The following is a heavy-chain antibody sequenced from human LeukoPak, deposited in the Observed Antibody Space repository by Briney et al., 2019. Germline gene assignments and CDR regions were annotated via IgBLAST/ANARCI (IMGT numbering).Heavy chain of an antibody. V-gene: IGHV4-59*01. CDR1: GGSIRSYH. CDR3: ARGSNWYDY. CDR2: IYYSGST. Sequence: SETLSLTCTVSGGSIRSYHWSWIRQPPGKGLEWIGYIYYSGSTNYNPSLKSRITLLVDTSKNQFSLKLTSVTAADTAVYYCARGSNWYDYWGQGTLVTVSS. J-gene: IGHJ5*01.